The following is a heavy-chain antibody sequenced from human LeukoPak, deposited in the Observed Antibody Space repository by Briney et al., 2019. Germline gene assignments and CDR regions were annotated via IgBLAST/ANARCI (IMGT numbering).Heavy chain of an antibody. CDR2: ITSDGGST. V-gene: IGHV3-74*01. Sequence: GGSLRLSCAASGFTFSSYWMFWVRQVPGKGLVWFSRITSDGGSTAYADSVKGRFTISRDNAKNTLYLQMNSLRAEDTAVYYCARDRDGGKPAEFDPWGQGSLVIVSS. J-gene: IGHJ5*02. CDR3: ARDRDGGKPAEFDP. CDR1: GFTFSSYW. D-gene: IGHD4-23*01.